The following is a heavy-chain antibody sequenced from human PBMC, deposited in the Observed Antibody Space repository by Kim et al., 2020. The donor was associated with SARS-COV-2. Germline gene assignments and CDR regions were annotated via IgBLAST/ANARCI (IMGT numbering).Heavy chain of an antibody. CDR3: AKGSGGIVVVPAFP. D-gene: IGHD2-2*01. CDR1: GFTFSSYG. CDR2: ISYDGSNK. V-gene: IGHV3-30*18. Sequence: GGSLRLSCAASGFTFSSYGMHWVRQAPGKGLEWVAVISYDGSNKYYADSVKGRFTISRDNSKNTLYLQMNSLRAEDTAVYYCAKGSGGIVVVPAFPWGQGTLVTVSS. J-gene: IGHJ5*02.